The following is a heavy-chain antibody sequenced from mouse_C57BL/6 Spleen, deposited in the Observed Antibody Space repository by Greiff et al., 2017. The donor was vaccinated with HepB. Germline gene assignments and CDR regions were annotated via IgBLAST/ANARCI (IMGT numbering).Heavy chain of an antibody. CDR1: GFTFSSYG. V-gene: IGHV5-6*01. CDR3: ARQVGSSYAMDY. CDR2: ISSGGSYT. D-gene: IGHD1-1*01. J-gene: IGHJ4*01. Sequence: EVKLMESGGDLVKPGGSLKLSCAASGFTFSSYGMSWVRQTPDKRLEWVATISSGGSYTYYPDSVKGRFTISRDNAKNTLYLQMSSLKSEDTAMYYCARQVGSSYAMDYWGQGTSVTVSS.